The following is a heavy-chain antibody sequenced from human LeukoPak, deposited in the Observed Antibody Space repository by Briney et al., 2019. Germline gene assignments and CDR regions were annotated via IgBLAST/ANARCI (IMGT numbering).Heavy chain of an antibody. CDR3: AKSSIIAAAGPYYFDY. Sequence: ASVKVSCKASGYTFTGYYMHWVRQAPGQGLEWMGGIIPIFGTSNYAQKFQGRVTTTADKSTSTAYMELSSLRSEDTAVYYCAKSSIIAAAGPYYFDYWGQGTLVTVSS. CDR1: GYTFTGYY. D-gene: IGHD6-13*01. J-gene: IGHJ4*02. CDR2: IIPIFGTS. V-gene: IGHV1-69*06.